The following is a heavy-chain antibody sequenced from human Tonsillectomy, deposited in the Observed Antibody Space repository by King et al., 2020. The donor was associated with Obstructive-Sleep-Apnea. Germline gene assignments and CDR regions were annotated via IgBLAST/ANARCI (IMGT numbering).Heavy chain of an antibody. CDR2: ISSSSSTI. CDR1: GFTFSSDS. Sequence: VQVVESVGGLVHPGGSLRLSCAASGFTFSSDSMNWVRQAPGKGLEWVSYISSSSSTIYYADSVKGRFTISRDNAKNSLYLQMNSLRAEDTAVYYCARGWDYFDYWGQGTLVTVSS. V-gene: IGHV3-48*04. J-gene: IGHJ4*02. CDR3: ARGWDYFDY. D-gene: IGHD1-26*01.